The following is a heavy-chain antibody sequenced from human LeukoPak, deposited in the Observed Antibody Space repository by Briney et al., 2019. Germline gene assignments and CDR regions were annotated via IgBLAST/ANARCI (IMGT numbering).Heavy chain of an antibody. Sequence: PGGSLRLSCAASGFTFSSYAMSWVRQAPGKGLEWVSAISGSGSSTYYAVSVKGRFTISRDNSKNTLYLEMNSLRAEDTAVYYCAKNGGYSSGRPDNWGQGTLVTVSS. CDR1: GFTFSSYA. CDR3: AKNGGYSSGRPDN. J-gene: IGHJ4*02. V-gene: IGHV3-23*01. CDR2: ISGSGSST. D-gene: IGHD6-19*01.